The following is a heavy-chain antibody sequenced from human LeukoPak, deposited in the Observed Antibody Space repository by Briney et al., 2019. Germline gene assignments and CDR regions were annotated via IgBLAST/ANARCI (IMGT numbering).Heavy chain of an antibody. D-gene: IGHD5-24*01. CDR3: ARDGTGVGYKV. J-gene: IGHJ4*02. CDR1: GGSISSYY. V-gene: IGHV4-59*01. Sequence: SETLFLTCTVPGGSISSYYWSWIRQPPGKGLEWIGYIYYSGSTNYNPSLKSRVTISVDTSKNQFSLKLSSVTAADTAVYYCARDGTGVGYKVWGQGTLVTVSS. CDR2: IYYSGST.